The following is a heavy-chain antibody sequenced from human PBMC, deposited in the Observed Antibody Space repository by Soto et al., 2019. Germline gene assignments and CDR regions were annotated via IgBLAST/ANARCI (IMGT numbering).Heavy chain of an antibody. J-gene: IGHJ4*02. CDR2: INHSGST. V-gene: IGHV4-34*01. D-gene: IGHD1-1*01. Sequence: SETLSLTCAVYGGSFSAYYWSWIRQPPGKGLEWIGDINHSGSTDYNPSLKSRVTISPGASKNQFSLKLRSVTAADTAVYYCARGHRTDALVYWGQGTLVTVSS. CDR3: ARGHRTDALVY. CDR1: GGSFSAYY.